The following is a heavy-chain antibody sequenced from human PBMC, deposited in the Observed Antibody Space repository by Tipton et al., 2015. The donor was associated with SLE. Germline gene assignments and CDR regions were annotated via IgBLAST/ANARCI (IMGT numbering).Heavy chain of an antibody. CDR2: IYYSGST. CDR3: ARDYGYCSSTSCYPWYFDL. CDR1: GGSISSSSYY. D-gene: IGHD2-2*01. Sequence: TLSLTCTVSGGSISSSSYYWGWIRQPPGKGLEWIGYIYYSGSTNYNPSLKSRVTISVDTSKNQFSLKLSSVTAADTAVYYCARDYGYCSSTSCYPWYFDLWCRGTLVTVSS. V-gene: IGHV4-61*01. J-gene: IGHJ2*01.